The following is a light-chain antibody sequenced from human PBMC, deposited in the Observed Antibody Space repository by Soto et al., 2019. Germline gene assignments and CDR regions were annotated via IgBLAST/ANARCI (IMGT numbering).Light chain of an antibody. V-gene: IGLV2-14*03. CDR2: DVS. CDR1: STDVGAYNY. Sequence: QSVLTQPASVSGSPGQSITISCTGTSTDVGAYNYVSWYQQHPGKAPKLMIYDVSNRPSGVSDRFSGSKSANTAALTISGLQAEDEADYYCSSSTTSSARVFGGGTKLTVL. J-gene: IGLJ3*02. CDR3: SSSTTSSARV.